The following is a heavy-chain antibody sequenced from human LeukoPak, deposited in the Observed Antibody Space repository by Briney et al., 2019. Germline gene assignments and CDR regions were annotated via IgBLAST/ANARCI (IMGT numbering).Heavy chain of an antibody. CDR1: GFTFGSFS. CDR2: ISSSGSGTYI. J-gene: IGHJ4*02. Sequence: GGSLRLSCAASGFTFGSFSMTWVRQAPGKGLEWVSTISSSGSGTYIYYADSVKGRFTISRDNAKNSLYLQMNSLRAEDTAVYYCARDPGRSGGSCYSDYWGQGALVTVSS. D-gene: IGHD2-15*01. CDR3: ARDPGRSGGSCYSDY. V-gene: IGHV3-21*01.